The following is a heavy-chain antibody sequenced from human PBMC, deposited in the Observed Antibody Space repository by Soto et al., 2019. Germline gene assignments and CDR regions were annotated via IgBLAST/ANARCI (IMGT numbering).Heavy chain of an antibody. CDR3: VKRFYCSSTSCYGFDY. CDR1: GFTFSNYA. J-gene: IGHJ4*02. D-gene: IGHD2-2*01. V-gene: IGHV3-23*01. CDR2: ISDSGGSST. Sequence: EVQLLESGGGLVQPGGSLRLSCAASGFTFSNYAMSWVRQAPGKGLEWVSGISDSGGSSTYYVDSVKGRFTISRDNSKNTLYLQMNCLRADDTVVYYCVKRFYCSSTSCYGFDYWGQGTLVTVSS.